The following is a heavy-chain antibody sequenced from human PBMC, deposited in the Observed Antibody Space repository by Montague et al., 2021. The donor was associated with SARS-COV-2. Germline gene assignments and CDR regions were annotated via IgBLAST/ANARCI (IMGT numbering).Heavy chain of an antibody. J-gene: IGHJ6*02. CDR2: IFSNDEK. CDR1: GFSFSNARMG. D-gene: IGHD6-13*01. Sequence: PALVKPTQTLTLTCTVSGFSFSNARMGVSWIRQPPGKALEWLAHIFSNDEKSYSTSLKSRLTISKDTSKSQVVLTMTNMDPVDTATYYCARISIAAAGYYYYYGMDVWGQGTTVTVSS. CDR3: ARISIAAAGYYYYYGMDV. V-gene: IGHV2-26*01.